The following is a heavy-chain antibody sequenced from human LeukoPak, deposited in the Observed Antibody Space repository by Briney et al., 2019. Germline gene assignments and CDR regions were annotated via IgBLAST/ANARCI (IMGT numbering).Heavy chain of an antibody. CDR3: ARETLEGKFDP. V-gene: IGHV4-59*01. Sequence: PSETLSLTCNVSAGSISNYYWTWIRQPPGEGLEWIGYIYYSGSTNYDPSLKGRVTISIDTSKNQFSLKLSSVTAADTAVYYCARETLEGKFDPWGQGILVTVSS. J-gene: IGHJ5*02. CDR1: AGSISNYY. CDR2: IYYSGST. D-gene: IGHD1-1*01.